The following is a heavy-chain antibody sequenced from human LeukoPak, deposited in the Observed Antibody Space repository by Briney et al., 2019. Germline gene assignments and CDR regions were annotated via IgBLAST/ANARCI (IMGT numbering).Heavy chain of an antibody. CDR3: AKVYEYGDHDWFDS. V-gene: IGHV3-30*02. D-gene: IGHD4/OR15-4a*01. Sequence: GGSLRLSCAASGFTFSSYGMRWVRQAPGKGLEWVAFIRYDGSNNQYADSVKGRFTISRDNSKNTLYLQVSSLRAEDTAVYYCAKVYEYGDHDWFDSWGQGTLVTVSS. CDR2: IRYDGSNN. CDR1: GFTFSSYG. J-gene: IGHJ5*01.